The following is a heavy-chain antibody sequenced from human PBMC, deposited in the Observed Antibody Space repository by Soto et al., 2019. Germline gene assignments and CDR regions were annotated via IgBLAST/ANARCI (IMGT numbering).Heavy chain of an antibody. CDR1: GGTFSSYA. Sequence: QVQLVQSGAEVQKPGSSVKVSCEASGGTFSSYAFNWVRQAPGQGLQWMGGIIPVSATTNYAQKFQGRVTITAHKFTSTAYMELSSLRAEDTDVFFCAIGYTTGWYTSFDFWGQGTLVTGAS. CDR2: IIPVSATT. V-gene: IGHV1-69*06. CDR3: AIGYTTGWYTSFDF. D-gene: IGHD6-19*01. J-gene: IGHJ4*02.